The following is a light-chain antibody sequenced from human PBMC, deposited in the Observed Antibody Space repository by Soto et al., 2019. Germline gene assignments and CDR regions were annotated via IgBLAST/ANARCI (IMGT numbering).Light chain of an antibody. CDR1: SSNIGNNL. V-gene: IGLV1-36*01. Sequence: QSVLTQPPSVSEAPRQRVTISCSGSSSNIGNNLLNWYQQVPGTAPKLLIYSNDQRPSGVPDRFSGSKSGTSASLAISGLQSEDEADYYCAAWDDTLNGVLFGGGTKLTVL. CDR3: AAWDDTLNGVL. J-gene: IGLJ2*01. CDR2: SND.